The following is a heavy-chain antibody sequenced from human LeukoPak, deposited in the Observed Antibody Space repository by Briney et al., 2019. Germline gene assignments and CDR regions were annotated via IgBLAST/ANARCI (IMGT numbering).Heavy chain of an antibody. CDR2: INHSGST. D-gene: IGHD6-6*01. Sequence: SETLSLTCAVYGGSFSGCYWSWIRQPPGKGLEWIGEINHSGSTNYNPSLKSRVTISVDTSKNQFSLKLSSVTAADTAVYYCARGGGSSSSNYFDYWGQGTLVTVSS. J-gene: IGHJ4*02. CDR3: ARGGGSSSSNYFDY. CDR1: GGSFSGCY. V-gene: IGHV4-34*01.